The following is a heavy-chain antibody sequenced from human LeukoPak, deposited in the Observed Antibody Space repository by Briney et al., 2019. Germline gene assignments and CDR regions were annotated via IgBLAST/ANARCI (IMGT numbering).Heavy chain of an antibody. Sequence: PGRSLRLSCAASGFTFDDYAMHWVRQAPGKGLEWVSGISWNSGSIGYADSVKGRFTISRDNAKNSLYLQMNSLRAEDTAVYYCARRAGCSSSGCPFDYWAFDYWGQGTLVTVSS. CDR1: GFTFDDYA. D-gene: IGHD2-2*01. CDR3: ARRAGCSSSGCPFDYWAFDY. V-gene: IGHV3-9*01. J-gene: IGHJ4*02. CDR2: ISWNSGSI.